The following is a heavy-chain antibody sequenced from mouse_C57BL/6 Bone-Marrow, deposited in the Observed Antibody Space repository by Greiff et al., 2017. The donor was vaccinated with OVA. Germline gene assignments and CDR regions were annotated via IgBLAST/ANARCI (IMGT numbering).Heavy chain of an antibody. D-gene: IGHD1-1*01. V-gene: IGHV10-1*01. CDR3: VRSTGVVAGAMDY. CDR2: IRSKSNNYAT. CDR1: GFSFNTYA. Sequence: EVKLVESGGGLVQPKGSLKLSCAASGFSFNTYAMNWVRQAPGKGLEWVARIRSKSNNYATYYADSVKDRFTISRDDSESMLYLQMNNLKTEDTAMYYCVRSTGVVAGAMDYWGQGTSVTVSS. J-gene: IGHJ4*01.